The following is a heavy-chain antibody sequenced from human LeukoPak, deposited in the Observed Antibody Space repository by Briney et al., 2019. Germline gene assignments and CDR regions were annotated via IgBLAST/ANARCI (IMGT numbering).Heavy chain of an antibody. CDR1: GYRFTTSW. CDR3: ARGFCTIDNCDNWFDP. Sequence: GASLRISSKGFGYRFTTSWIGWVRQMPGKGLEWMGIIYPGDSDTRYSPSFQGRVTISADKSINTAYLQLSSLKASDTAMYYCARGFCTIDNCDNWFDPWGQGTLVTVSS. J-gene: IGHJ5*02. CDR2: IYPGDSDT. V-gene: IGHV5-51*01. D-gene: IGHD2-8*01.